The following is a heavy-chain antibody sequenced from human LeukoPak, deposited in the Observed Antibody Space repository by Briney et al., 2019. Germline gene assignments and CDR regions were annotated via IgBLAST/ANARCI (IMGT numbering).Heavy chain of an antibody. Sequence: TSETLSLTCTVSGGSISSYYWSWIRQPPGKGLEWIGEINHSGSTNYNPSLKSRVTISVDTSKNQFSLKLSSVTAADTAVYYCARQATLTNDAFDIWGQGTMVTVSS. CDR2: INHSGST. D-gene: IGHD3-3*01. V-gene: IGHV4-34*01. J-gene: IGHJ3*02. CDR3: ARQATLTNDAFDI. CDR1: GGSISSYY.